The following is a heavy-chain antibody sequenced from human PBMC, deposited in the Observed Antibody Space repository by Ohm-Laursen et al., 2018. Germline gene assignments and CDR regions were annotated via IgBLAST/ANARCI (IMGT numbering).Heavy chain of an antibody. CDR2: IDWDDDK. Sequence: TQTLTLTGTFSGFSLSTSGMRVSWILQPPGKALEWLARIDWDDDKFYSTSLKTRLTISKDTSKNQVVLTMTNMDPVDTATYYCARIPYSSSWDYFDYWGQGTLVTVSS. J-gene: IGHJ4*02. CDR1: GFSLSTSGMR. V-gene: IGHV2-70*04. D-gene: IGHD6-6*01. CDR3: ARIPYSSSWDYFDY.